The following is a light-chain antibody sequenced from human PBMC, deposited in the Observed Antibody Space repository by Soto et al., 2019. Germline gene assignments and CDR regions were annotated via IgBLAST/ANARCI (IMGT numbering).Light chain of an antibody. J-gene: IGLJ1*01. V-gene: IGLV2-14*01. CDR2: EFS. CDR3: CSYTSSTTGF. Sequence: QSALTQPASVSASPGQSITISCTGTSSDVGGYKYVSWYQHHPGKAPKLMIYEFSNRHSGVSNRFSGSNSGNTASLTISGIQADVEADYYCCSYTSSTTGFFGAVTKLTVL. CDR1: SSDVGGYKY.